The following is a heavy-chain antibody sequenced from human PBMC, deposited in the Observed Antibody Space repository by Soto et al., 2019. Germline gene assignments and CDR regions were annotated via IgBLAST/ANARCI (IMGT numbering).Heavy chain of an antibody. V-gene: IGHV3-7*01. CDR1: GFTFGRHW. Sequence: EVQLVESGGALVQPGGTLTLSCAASGFTFGRHWMSWVRQAPGKGLEWVANIKQNGAEKYYAHSVQGRFTISRDNIKSFLYLHMSGLRGDDTAVYSCARVPYDSTGYFNDYWGQGTLVSVSS. D-gene: IGHD3-22*01. CDR2: IKQNGAEK. CDR3: ARVPYDSTGYFNDY. J-gene: IGHJ4*02.